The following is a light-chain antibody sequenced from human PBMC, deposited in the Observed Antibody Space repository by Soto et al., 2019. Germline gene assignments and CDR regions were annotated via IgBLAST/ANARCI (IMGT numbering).Light chain of an antibody. CDR2: AAS. Sequence: DIQMPQSPSSLSASVGDRVTITCRASQSIRSYLNWYQQKPGKAPKVLIYAASSLQSGVPSRFSGSGSGTDFTLTISSLQPEDFATYYCQQSYTTPRTFGQGTKVEVK. J-gene: IGKJ1*01. CDR3: QQSYTTPRT. CDR1: QSIRSY. V-gene: IGKV1-39*01.